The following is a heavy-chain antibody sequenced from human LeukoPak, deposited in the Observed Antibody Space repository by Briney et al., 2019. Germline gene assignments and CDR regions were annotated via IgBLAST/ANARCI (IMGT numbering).Heavy chain of an antibody. Sequence: PGGSLRLSCAASGFTFSSYAMSWIRQAPGKGLEWVSAISGSGGSTYYADSVKGRFTISRDNSKNTLYLQMNSLRAEDTAVYYCAKGKLLVSWVDYWGQGTLVTVSS. CDR1: GFTFSSYA. CDR2: ISGSGGST. V-gene: IGHV3-23*01. D-gene: IGHD6-6*01. J-gene: IGHJ4*02. CDR3: AKGKLLVSWVDY.